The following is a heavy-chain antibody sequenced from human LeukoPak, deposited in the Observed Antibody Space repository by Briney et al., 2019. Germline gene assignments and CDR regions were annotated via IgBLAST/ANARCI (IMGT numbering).Heavy chain of an antibody. CDR1: GFTFSSYA. CDR3: AKGTTNWNYGSAH. CDR2: ISGSGGST. D-gene: IGHD1-7*01. Sequence: GGSLRLSCAASGFTFSSYAMSWVRQAPGKGLEWVSAISGSGGSTYYADSVKGRFTISRDNSKNTLYLQMNSPRAEDTAVYYCAKGTTNWNYGSAHWGQGTLVTVSS. V-gene: IGHV3-23*01. J-gene: IGHJ4*02.